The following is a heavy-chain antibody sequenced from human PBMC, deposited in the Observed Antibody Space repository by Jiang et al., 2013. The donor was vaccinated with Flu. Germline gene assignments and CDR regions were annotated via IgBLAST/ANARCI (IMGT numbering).Heavy chain of an antibody. Sequence: SGAEVKKPGASVKVSCKASGYPITGYYIHWLRQAPGQGPEWMGWIDPKSGDTKFVQEFQGWVTVTRDTSINTVYMELSRLRSDDTAVYYCARADSAAGQNCFDPWGQGTLVTVSS. V-gene: IGHV1-2*04. D-gene: IGHD6-13*01. J-gene: IGHJ5*02. CDR1: GYPITGYY. CDR3: ARADSAAGQNCFDP. CDR2: IDPKSGDT.